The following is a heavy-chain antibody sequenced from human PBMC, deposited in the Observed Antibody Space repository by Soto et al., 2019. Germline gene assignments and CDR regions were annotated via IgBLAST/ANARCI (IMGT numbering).Heavy chain of an antibody. Sequence: GGSLRLSCEASGFTFNTYGMSWVRQAPGKGLEWVSSVSGTTGNTYYADSVRGRFTISRDNSINTLYLQMNSLRVDDTAVYYCAKHLAARRNFDYWGQGALVTVSS. V-gene: IGHV3-23*01. CDR3: AKHLAARRNFDY. J-gene: IGHJ4*02. CDR2: VSGTTGNT. D-gene: IGHD6-6*01. CDR1: GFTFNTYG.